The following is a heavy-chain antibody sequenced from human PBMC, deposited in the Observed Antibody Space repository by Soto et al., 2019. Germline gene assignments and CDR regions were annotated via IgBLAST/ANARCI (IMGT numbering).Heavy chain of an antibody. CDR2: VSATAGTT. Sequence: PGGSLRLSCAASGFTFSNYAMSWVRQAPGKGLEWVSLVSATAGTTYYADSVKGRFTISRDNAKNSLYLQMNSLRAEDTAVYYCERAGRSTYAFDIWGQGTMVTVSS. CDR3: ERAGRSTYAFDI. V-gene: IGHV3-23*01. D-gene: IGHD2-2*01. J-gene: IGHJ3*02. CDR1: GFTFSNYA.